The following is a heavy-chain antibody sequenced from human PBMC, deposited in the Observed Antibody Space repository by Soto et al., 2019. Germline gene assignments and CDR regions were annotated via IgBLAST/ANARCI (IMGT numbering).Heavy chain of an antibody. CDR2: ISGSGGSA. CDR1: GFTFSNYS. V-gene: IGHV3-23*01. J-gene: IGHJ5*02. D-gene: IGHD2-2*01. CDR3: AKDPYSGVLVPVAIGFDP. Sequence: GSLRLSCAASGFTFSNYSMTWVRQGPGKGLEWVSAISGSGGSAYYADSVKGRFTISRDNSKNTLYLQMNSLRADDSGVYYCAKDPYSGVLVPVAIGFDPWGPGTLVTVSS.